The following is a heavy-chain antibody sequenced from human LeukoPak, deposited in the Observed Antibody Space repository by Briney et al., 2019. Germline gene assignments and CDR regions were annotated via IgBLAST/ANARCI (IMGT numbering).Heavy chain of an antibody. V-gene: IGHV1-18*01. CDR1: GYTFTSYG. D-gene: IGHD2-21*02. CDR3: ARDSKEYCGGDCYSFY. J-gene: IGHJ4*02. CDR2: ISAYNGNT. Sequence: ASVKVSCKAPGYTFTSYGISWVRQAPGQGLEWMGWISAYNGNTNYAQKLQGRVTMTTDTSTSTAYMELRSLRSDDTAVYYCARDSKEYCGGDCYSFYWGQGTLVTVSS.